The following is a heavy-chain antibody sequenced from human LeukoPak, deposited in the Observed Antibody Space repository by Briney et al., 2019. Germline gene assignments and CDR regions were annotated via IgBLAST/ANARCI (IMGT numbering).Heavy chain of an antibody. CDR3: ARAYGDYTRGYYGMDV. J-gene: IGHJ6*02. D-gene: IGHD4-17*01. V-gene: IGHV4-34*01. Sequence: ASETLSLTCAVYGGSFSGYYWSWIRQPPGKGLEWIGEINHSGSTNYNPSLKSRVTISVDTSKNQFSLKLSSVTAADTAVYYCARAYGDYTRGYYGMDVWGQGTTVTVSS. CDR1: GGSFSGYY. CDR2: INHSGST.